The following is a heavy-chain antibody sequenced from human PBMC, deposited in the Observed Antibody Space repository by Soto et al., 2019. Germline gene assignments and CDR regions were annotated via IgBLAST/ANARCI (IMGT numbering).Heavy chain of an antibody. D-gene: IGHD6-19*01. CDR2: IYYSGST. Sequence: SETLSLTCTVSGGSISSYYWSWIRQPPGKGLEWIGYIYYSGSTNYNPSLKSRVTISVDTSKNQFSLKLSSVTAADTAVYYCARHRGYSSAGHDYWGQGTLVTVSS. V-gene: IGHV4-59*08. CDR3: ARHRGYSSAGHDY. CDR1: GGSISSYY. J-gene: IGHJ4*02.